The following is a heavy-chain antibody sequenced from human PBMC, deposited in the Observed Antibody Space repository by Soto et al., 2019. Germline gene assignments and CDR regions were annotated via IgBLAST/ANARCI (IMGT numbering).Heavy chain of an antibody. CDR2: IIPILGIA. V-gene: IGHV1-69*04. CDR3: AREAVQRDAFDI. J-gene: IGHJ3*02. CDR1: GGTFSSYT. Sequence: ASVKVSCKASGGTFSSYTISWVRQAPGQGLEWMGRIIPILGIANYAQKFQGRVTITADKSTSTAYMELSSLRSEDTAVYYCAREAVQRDAFDIWGQGTMVTVSS.